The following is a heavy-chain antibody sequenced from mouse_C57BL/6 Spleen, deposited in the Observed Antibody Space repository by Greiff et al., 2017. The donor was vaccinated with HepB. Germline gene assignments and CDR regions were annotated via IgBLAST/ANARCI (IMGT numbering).Heavy chain of an antibody. J-gene: IGHJ4*01. V-gene: IGHV1-80*01. D-gene: IGHD4-1*01. CDR1: GYAFSSYW. CDR2: IYPGAGDT. CDR3: ARGWDEGAMAY. Sequence: QVQLQQSGAELVKPGASVKISCKASGYAFSSYWMNWVKQRPGKGLEWIGQIYPGAGDTNYNGKFKGKATLTADKSSSTAYMQLSSLTSEDSAVYFFARGWDEGAMAYWGQGTSVTVSA.